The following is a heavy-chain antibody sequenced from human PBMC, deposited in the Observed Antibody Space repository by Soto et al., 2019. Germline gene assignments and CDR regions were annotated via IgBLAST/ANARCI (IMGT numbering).Heavy chain of an antibody. J-gene: IGHJ4*02. CDR3: ARGGRGYSSAPRYYFDY. Sequence: VQLVQSGAEVKKPGSSVKVSCKASGGTFSNYPFIWVRQAPGQGLDWMGGIIPIFGTTDYGQRFQGRVTITADESTSTAYMELTSLRSEDTAVYFCARGGRGYSSAPRYYFDYWGQGTLVTVS. CDR2: IIPIFGTT. D-gene: IGHD5-18*01. CDR1: GGTFSNYP. V-gene: IGHV1-69*01.